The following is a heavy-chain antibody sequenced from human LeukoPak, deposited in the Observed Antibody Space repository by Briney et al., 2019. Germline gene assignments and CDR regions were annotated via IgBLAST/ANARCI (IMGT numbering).Heavy chain of an antibody. D-gene: IGHD5-12*01. Sequence: AGGSLRLSCAASGFTFSSYGMHWVRQAPGKGLEWVAVISYDGSNKYYADSVKGRFTISRDNSKNTLYLQMNSLRAEDTAVYYCAKDPRWLPTYYYGMDVWGQGTTVTVSS. CDR1: GFTFSSYG. CDR2: ISYDGSNK. V-gene: IGHV3-30*18. J-gene: IGHJ6*02. CDR3: AKDPRWLPTYYYGMDV.